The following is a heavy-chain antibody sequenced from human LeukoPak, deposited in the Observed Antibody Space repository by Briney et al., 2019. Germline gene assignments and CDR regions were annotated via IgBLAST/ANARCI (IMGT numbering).Heavy chain of an antibody. V-gene: IGHV1-2*02. Sequence: ASVKVSCKASGYTFTGYYMHWVRQAPGQGLEWMGWINPNSGGTNYAQKFQGRVTMTRDTSISTAYMDLSRLRSDDTAVYYCARVPNWGTIDDYWGQGTLVTASS. J-gene: IGHJ4*02. CDR2: INPNSGGT. CDR1: GYTFTGYY. D-gene: IGHD7-27*01. CDR3: ARVPNWGTIDDY.